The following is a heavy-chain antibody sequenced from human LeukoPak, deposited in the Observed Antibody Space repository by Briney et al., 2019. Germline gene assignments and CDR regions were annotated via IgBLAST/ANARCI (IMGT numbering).Heavy chain of an antibody. CDR3: ARAPRITMVRGVDDAFDI. D-gene: IGHD3-10*01. CDR2: IYYSGST. V-gene: IGHV4-30-4*01. Sequence: PSQTLSLTCTVSGGSISRGDYYWSWIRHPPGKGLEWIGYIYYSGSTYYNPSLKSRVTISVDTSKNQFSLKLSSVTAADTAVYYCARAPRITMVRGVDDAFDIWGQGTMVTVSS. CDR1: GGSISRGDYY. J-gene: IGHJ3*02.